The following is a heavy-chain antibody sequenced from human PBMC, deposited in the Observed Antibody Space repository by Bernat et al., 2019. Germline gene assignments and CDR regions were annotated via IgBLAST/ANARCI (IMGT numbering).Heavy chain of an antibody. CDR2: ISSSCSTI. J-gene: IGHJ4*02. CDR3: ARDWGYYDFWSGYPRYYFDY. CDR1: GFTFSSYE. D-gene: IGHD3-3*01. V-gene: IGHV3-48*03. Sequence: EVQLVESGGGLVQPGGSLRLSCAASGFTFSSYEMNWVRQAPGKGLEWVSYISSSCSTIYYAESVKSRFTISRDNAKNSLCLQMNSLRAEDTAVYYCARDWGYYDFWSGYPRYYFDYWGQGTLVTVSS.